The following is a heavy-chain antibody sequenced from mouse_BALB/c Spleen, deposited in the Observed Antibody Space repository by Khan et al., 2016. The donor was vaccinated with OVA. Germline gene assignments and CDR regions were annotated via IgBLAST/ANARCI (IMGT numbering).Heavy chain of an antibody. D-gene: IGHD1-1*01. Sequence: EVQLVESGGDLVKPGGSLKLSCAASGFTFSTYGMPWVRQAPDKRLEWVATVSTGGSYTYYPDSLKGQFTISRDNAKNTLYLQMSGLRSEDTAMFYCTRLAYYYDSEGFAYWGEGTLVTVSA. J-gene: IGHJ3*01. CDR3: TRLAYYYDSEGFAY. V-gene: IGHV5-6*01. CDR2: VSTGGSYT. CDR1: GFTFSTYG.